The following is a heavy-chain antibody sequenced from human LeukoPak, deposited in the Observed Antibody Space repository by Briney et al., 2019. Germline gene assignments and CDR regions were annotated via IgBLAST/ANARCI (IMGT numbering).Heavy chain of an antibody. CDR1: GGSISSSSYY. J-gene: IGHJ3*02. Sequence: SETLSLTCAVSGGSISSSSYYWGWIRQPPGKGLEWIASIYYSGSTYYNPSLKSRVTISVDTSKNQFSLKLSSVTAADTAVYYCARHPGAFEIWGQGTMVTVSS. V-gene: IGHV4-39*01. CDR2: IYYSGST. CDR3: ARHPGAFEI.